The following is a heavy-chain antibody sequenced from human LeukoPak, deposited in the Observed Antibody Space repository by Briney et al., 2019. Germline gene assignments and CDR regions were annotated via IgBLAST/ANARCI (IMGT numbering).Heavy chain of an antibody. Sequence: SQTLSLTCAISGDSVSSNNAAWTWIRQSPSRGLEWLGRTYYRSKWYNDYAVSVKSRININPDTSKNQFSLQLSSVTPEDTAVYYCARGVGAPDYWGQGALVTVSS. CDR2: TYYRSKWYN. CDR1: GDSVSSNNAA. V-gene: IGHV6-1*01. J-gene: IGHJ4*02. D-gene: IGHD1-26*01. CDR3: ARGVGAPDY.